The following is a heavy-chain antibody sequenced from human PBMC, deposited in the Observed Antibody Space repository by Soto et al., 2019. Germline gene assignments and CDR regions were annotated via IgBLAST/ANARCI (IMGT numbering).Heavy chain of an antibody. J-gene: IGHJ5*02. Sequence: ASVKVSCKASGYTFITYAIHWVRQAPGQRLEWMGWINARNGDTKYSQNFQGRVTITRDASANTAYMELSNLRSDDTAVYYCVRESISARETWFDPWGQGTLVTVSS. CDR3: VRESISARETWFDP. V-gene: IGHV1-3*01. CDR2: INARNGDT. CDR1: GYTFITYA. D-gene: IGHD6-6*01.